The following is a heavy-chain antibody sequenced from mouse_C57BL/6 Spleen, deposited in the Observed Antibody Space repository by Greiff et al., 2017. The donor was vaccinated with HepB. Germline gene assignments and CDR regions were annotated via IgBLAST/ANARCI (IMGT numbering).Heavy chain of an antibody. CDR1: GFSLTSYG. V-gene: IGHV2-2*01. D-gene: IGHD2-12*01. CDR3: ARNEGSYDSFAY. J-gene: IGHJ3*01. CDR2: IWSGGST. Sequence: VMLVESGPGLVQPSQSLSITCTVSGFSLTSYGVHWVRQSPGKGLEWLGVIWSGGSTDYNAAFISRLSISKDNSKSQFFFKMNSLQADDTAIYYCARNEGSYDSFAYWGQGTLVTVSA.